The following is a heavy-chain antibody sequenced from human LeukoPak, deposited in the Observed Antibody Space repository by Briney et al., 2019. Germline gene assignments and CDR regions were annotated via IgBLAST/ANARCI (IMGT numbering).Heavy chain of an antibody. CDR2: IYYSGST. J-gene: IGHJ6*02. CDR3: ARLSSNSFYYYYGMDV. D-gene: IGHD4-23*01. CDR1: GGSISSDY. V-gene: IGHV4-59*08. Sequence: SETLSLTCLVSGGSISSDYWSWIRQPPGKGLEWIGYIYYSGSTNYNPSLKSRVTISVDTSKNQFSLKLSSVTAADTAVYYCARLSSNSFYYYYGMDVWGQGTTVTVSS.